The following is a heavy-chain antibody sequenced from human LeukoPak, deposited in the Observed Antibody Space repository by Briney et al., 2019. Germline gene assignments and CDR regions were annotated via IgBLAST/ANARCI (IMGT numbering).Heavy chain of an antibody. Sequence: PGRSLRLSCAASGFTFDDYAMHWVRQAPGKGLEWASGIRWNSVSIRYAGSVNGPFTISRDNVKNSMYLQMNSLSAEDMALYYCAKDRSYGYTRGAFDIWGQGTMVTVSS. V-gene: IGHV3-9*03. CDR3: AKDRSYGYTRGAFDI. CDR2: IRWNSVSI. CDR1: GFTFDDYA. J-gene: IGHJ3*02. D-gene: IGHD5-18*01.